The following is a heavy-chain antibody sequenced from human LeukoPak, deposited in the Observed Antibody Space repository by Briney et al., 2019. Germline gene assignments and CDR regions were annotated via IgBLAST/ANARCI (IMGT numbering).Heavy chain of an antibody. J-gene: IGHJ4*02. CDR1: GFTFSSYA. V-gene: IGHV3-23*01. D-gene: IGHD4-23*01. CDR2: ISGSGGST. Sequence: GGSLRLSCAASGFTFSSYAMSWVRHAPGKGLEWVSAISGSGGSTYYADSVKGRFTISRDNSKNTLYLQMNSLRAEDTAVYYCAKDLSPTTVVTVDYWGQGTLVTVSS. CDR3: AKDLSPTTVVTVDY.